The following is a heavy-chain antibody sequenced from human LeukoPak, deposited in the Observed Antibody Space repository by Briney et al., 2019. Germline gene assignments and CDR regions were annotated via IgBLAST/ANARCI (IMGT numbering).Heavy chain of an antibody. D-gene: IGHD5-24*01. CDR1: GYTFTSYY. CDR3: ARSRGNYGWFDP. CDR2: INPSGGST. V-gene: IGHV1-46*01. Sequence: ASVKVSCTASGYTFTSYYMHWVRQAPGQGLEWMGIINPSGGSTSYAQKFQGRVTMTRDMSTSTVYMELSSLRSEDTAVYYCARSRGNYGWFDPWGQGTLVTVSS. J-gene: IGHJ5*02.